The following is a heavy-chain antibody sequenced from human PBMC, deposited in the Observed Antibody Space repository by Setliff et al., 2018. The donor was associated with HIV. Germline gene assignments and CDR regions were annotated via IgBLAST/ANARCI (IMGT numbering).Heavy chain of an antibody. D-gene: IGHD3-22*01. CDR1: SYSISSGYY. J-gene: IGHJ3*02. CDR3: ARNYYDSSGYYFEAFDI. CDR2: IYHSGST. Sequence: PSETLSLTCAVSSYSISSGYYWGWIRLPPGKGLEWIGSIYHSGSTYYNPSLKSRVTISVDTSKNQFSLKLSSVTAADTAVYYCARNYYDSSGYYFEAFDIWGQGTMVTVSS. V-gene: IGHV4-38-2*01.